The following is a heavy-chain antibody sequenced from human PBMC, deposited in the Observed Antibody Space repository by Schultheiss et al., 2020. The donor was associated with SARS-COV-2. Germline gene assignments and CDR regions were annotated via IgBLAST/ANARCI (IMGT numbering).Heavy chain of an antibody. Sequence: GESLKISCAASGFTFSSSWMHWVCQAPEKGLEWVADIKCDGSEKYYVDSVKGRFTISRDNSKNTLYLQMSSLRAEDTAVYYCVISLKEDYYDSSAAFDIWGQGTMVTVSS. CDR1: GFTFSSSW. CDR2: IKCDGSEK. J-gene: IGHJ3*02. CDR3: VISLKEDYYDSSAAFDI. V-gene: IGHV3-52*01. D-gene: IGHD3-22*01.